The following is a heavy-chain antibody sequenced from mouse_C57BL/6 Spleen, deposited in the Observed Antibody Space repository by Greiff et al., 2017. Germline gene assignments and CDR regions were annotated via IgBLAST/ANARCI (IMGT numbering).Heavy chain of an antibody. V-gene: IGHV1-64*01. J-gene: IGHJ4*01. CDR2: IHPNSGST. Sequence: QVQLQQPGAELVKPGASVKLSCKASGYTFTSYWMHWVKQRPGQGLEWIGMIHPNSGSTNYNEKFKSKATLTVDKSSSTAYMQLSSLTSEDSAVYYCARRSYDHGGAMDYWGQGTSVTVSS. CDR1: GYTFTSYW. CDR3: ARRSYDHGGAMDY. D-gene: IGHD2-4*01.